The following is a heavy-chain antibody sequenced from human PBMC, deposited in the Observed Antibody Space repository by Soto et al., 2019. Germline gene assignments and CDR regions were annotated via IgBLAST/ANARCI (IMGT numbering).Heavy chain of an antibody. CDR2: IYPGDSDT. Sequence: EVQLVQSGAEVKKPGESLKISCKGSGYSFTSYWIGWVRQMPGKGLEWMGIIYPGDSDTRYSPSFQGQVTISADKSISTADLQWSSLKASDTAMYYCARLLTTVPTGEAFDIWGQGTMVTVSS. CDR1: GYSFTSYW. CDR3: ARLLTTVPTGEAFDI. V-gene: IGHV5-51*03. J-gene: IGHJ3*02. D-gene: IGHD4-17*01.